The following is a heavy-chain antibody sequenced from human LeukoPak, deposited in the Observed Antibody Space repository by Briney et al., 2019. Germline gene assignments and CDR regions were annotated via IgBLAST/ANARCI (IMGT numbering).Heavy chain of an antibody. CDR1: GGSFSTYY. J-gene: IGHJ4*02. CDR3: ARVITVRGVIFDY. CDR2: IYYSGST. D-gene: IGHD3-16*01. V-gene: IGHV4-59*01. Sequence: SETLSLTCTVSGGSFSTYYWSWLRQPPGKGLEWIGYIYYSGSTNYNPSLKSRVAISVDTSKSQFSLKLSSVTAADTAVYYCARVITVRGVIFDYWGQGTLVTVSS.